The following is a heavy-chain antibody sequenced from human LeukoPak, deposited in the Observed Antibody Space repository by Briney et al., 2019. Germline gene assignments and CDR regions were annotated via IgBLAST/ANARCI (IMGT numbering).Heavy chain of an antibody. CDR3: ARGAAIWFGELLLTPDY. J-gene: IGHJ4*02. V-gene: IGHV3-7*01. CDR1: GFTFSSHW. CDR2: IKQGGSER. Sequence: GGSLRLSCAGSGFTFSSHWMSWVRQAPGKGLEWVANIKQGGSERYYVDSVKGRFIISRDNAKNSLYLQMNSLRAEDTAVYYCARGAAIWFGELLLTPDYWGQGTLVTVSS. D-gene: IGHD3-10*01.